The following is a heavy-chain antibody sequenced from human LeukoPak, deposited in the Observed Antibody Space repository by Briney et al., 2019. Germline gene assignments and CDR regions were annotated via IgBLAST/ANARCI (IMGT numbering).Heavy chain of an antibody. CDR2: IYHSGSI. CDR3: ARVGVYTNYPFDY. J-gene: IGHJ4*02. Sequence: SQTLSLTCTVSGGSISSGAYYWNWVRQHPGKGLEWIGYIYHSGSIYYNPSLKSRVTISVDTSKNLFSLKLSSVTAADTAVYYCARVGVYTNYPFDYWGQGTLVTVSS. V-gene: IGHV4-31*03. D-gene: IGHD4-11*01. CDR1: GGSISSGAYY.